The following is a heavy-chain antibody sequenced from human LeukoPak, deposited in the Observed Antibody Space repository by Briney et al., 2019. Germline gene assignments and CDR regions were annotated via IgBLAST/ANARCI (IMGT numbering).Heavy chain of an antibody. J-gene: IGHJ4*02. Sequence: GGSLRLSCADSGFTFSNYAMHWVRQAPGKGLEWVSIISSGGVYEYYADSVKGRFTISRDNSKNTLYLQLNSLRPEDTAVYYCARDSTYYYDSGSSGPHYFDNWGQGTLVTVSS. D-gene: IGHD3-10*01. CDR1: GFTFSNYA. CDR2: ISSGGVYE. V-gene: IGHV3-30-3*01. CDR3: ARDSTYYYDSGSSGPHYFDN.